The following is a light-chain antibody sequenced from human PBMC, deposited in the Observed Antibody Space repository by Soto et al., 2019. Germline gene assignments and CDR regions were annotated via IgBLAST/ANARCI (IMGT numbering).Light chain of an antibody. V-gene: IGKV3-11*01. CDR3: QQRSNWPST. CDR1: QSVSGY. J-gene: IGKJ4*01. CDR2: DAS. Sequence: EIVLTQSPATLSLSPGNRATLSCRASQSVSGYLAWYQQKPGQAPRLLIYDASNRATGIPARFSGSGSGTTLNLTITSLEPEDFAVYYCQQRSNWPSTFGGGTKVEI.